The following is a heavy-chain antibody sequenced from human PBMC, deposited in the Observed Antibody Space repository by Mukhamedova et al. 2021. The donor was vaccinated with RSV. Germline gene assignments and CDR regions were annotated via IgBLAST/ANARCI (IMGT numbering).Heavy chain of an antibody. CDR2: IYPGDSDT. J-gene: IGHJ4*02. V-gene: IGHV5-51*01. CDR3: ARGLGGEGKNRRAF. Sequence: EYMGIIYPGDSDTRYNSPFEGQVTISADKSISTTYLQWSSLKASETAIYYCARGLGGEGKNRRAFWGKGTLVTVSS. D-gene: IGHD3-16*01.